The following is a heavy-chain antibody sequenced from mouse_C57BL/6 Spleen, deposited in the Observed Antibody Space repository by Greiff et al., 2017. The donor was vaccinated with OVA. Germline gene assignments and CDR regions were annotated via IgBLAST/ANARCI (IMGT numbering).Heavy chain of an antibody. CDR1: GYAFSSSW. Sequence: VQLQQSGPELVKPGASVKISCKASGYAFSSSWMNWVKQRPGKGLEWIGRIYPGDGDTNYNGKCKGKATLTADKSSSTAYMQLSSLTSEDSAVYFCARRVGLFDYWGQGTTLTVSS. V-gene: IGHV1-82*01. CDR2: IYPGDGDT. CDR3: ARRVGLFDY. D-gene: IGHD1-1*02. J-gene: IGHJ2*01.